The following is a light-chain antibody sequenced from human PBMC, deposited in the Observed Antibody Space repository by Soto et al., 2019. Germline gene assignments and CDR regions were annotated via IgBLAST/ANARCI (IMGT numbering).Light chain of an antibody. CDR3: QQYGSSPQT. Sequence: EVVMTQSPATLSVSTGEGVTLSCRASQGIGDTLAWYQHKPGQTPRLLIYDTSTRATGVPARFSGSGSGTDFTLTISRLEPEDFAVYYCQQYGSSPQTFGQGTKVDIK. CDR1: QGIGDT. CDR2: DTS. J-gene: IGKJ1*01. V-gene: IGKV3-20*01.